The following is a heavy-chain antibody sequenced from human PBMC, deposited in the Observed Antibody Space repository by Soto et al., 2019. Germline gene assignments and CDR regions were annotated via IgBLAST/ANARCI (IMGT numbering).Heavy chain of an antibody. Sequence: GGSLRLSCAASGFTFSGYGMHWVRQAPGKGLEWVAVISNDGSNKYYVDSVKGRFTISRDNSKNTLDLQMNSLRAEDTADYYCVKDIWSEQSSGLLQGHWGQGTLVNVSS. V-gene: IGHV3-30*18. J-gene: IGHJ4*02. CDR2: ISNDGSNK. CDR1: GFTFSGYG. CDR3: VKDIWSEQSSGLLQGH. D-gene: IGHD6-19*01.